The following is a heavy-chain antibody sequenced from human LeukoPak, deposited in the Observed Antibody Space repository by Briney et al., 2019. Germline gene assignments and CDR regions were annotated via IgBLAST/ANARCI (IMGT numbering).Heavy chain of an antibody. D-gene: IGHD3-10*01. V-gene: IGHV4-34*01. J-gene: IGHJ4*02. CDR2: INHSGST. CDR1: GGSFSGYY. CDR3: ARHGAPLRYGSGNYYKGAPFDY. Sequence: SETLSLTCAVYGGSFSGYYWSWIRQPPGKGLEWIGEINHSGSTNYNPSLTSRVTISVDTSKNQFSLKLSSVPAADKAVYYCARHGAPLRYGSGNYYKGAPFDYWGQGTLVTVSS.